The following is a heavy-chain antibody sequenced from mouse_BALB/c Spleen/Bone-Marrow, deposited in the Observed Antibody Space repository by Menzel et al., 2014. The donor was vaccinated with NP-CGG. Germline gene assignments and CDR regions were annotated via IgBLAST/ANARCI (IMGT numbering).Heavy chain of an antibody. Sequence: EVQRVESGGGLVQPGGSRKLSCAASGFTFSSFGMHWVRQAPENGLEWVAYISSGSSTIYYADTVKGRFTISRDNPKNTLFLQMTSLRSEDTAMYYCARGGNWEDFDYWGQGTTLTVSS. V-gene: IGHV5-17*02. D-gene: IGHD4-1*01. CDR2: ISSGSSTI. CDR1: GFTFSSFG. CDR3: ARGGNWEDFDY. J-gene: IGHJ2*01.